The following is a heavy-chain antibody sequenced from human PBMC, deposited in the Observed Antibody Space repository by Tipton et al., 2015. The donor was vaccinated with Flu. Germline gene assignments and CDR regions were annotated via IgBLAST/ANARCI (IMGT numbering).Heavy chain of an antibody. V-gene: IGHV3-49*04. D-gene: IGHD1-26*01. CDR2: IRSKIYGGTT. CDR3: ARGGDY. CDR1: GFTFGDYA. Sequence: SLRLSCTTSGFTFGDYAMNWVRQAPRMGLEWVGLIRSKIYGGTTEYAASVKGRFTISRDDSRGIAYLQMNSLRAEDTAVYYCARGGDYWGQGTLVTVSS. J-gene: IGHJ4*02.